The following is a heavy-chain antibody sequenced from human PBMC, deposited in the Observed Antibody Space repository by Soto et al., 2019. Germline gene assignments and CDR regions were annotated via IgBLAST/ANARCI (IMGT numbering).Heavy chain of an antibody. CDR2: IIPIFGTA. J-gene: IGHJ4*02. D-gene: IGHD6-19*01. Sequence: QVQLVQSGAEVKKPGSSVKVSCKASGGTFSSYAISWVRQAPGQGLEWMGGIIPIFGTANYAQKFQGRVRITGDHSRSTANMELSSVRSENRAVYSCARDVSQSIAEAETAHGGQGPMVPAST. CDR1: GGTFSSYA. CDR3: ARDVSQSIAEAETAH. V-gene: IGHV1-69*01.